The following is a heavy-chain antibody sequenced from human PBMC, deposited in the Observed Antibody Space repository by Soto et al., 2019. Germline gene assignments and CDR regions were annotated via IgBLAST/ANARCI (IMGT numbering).Heavy chain of an antibody. V-gene: IGHV4-31*03. CDR1: GGSMTIGDNY. Sequence: SETLSLTCTVTGGSMTIGDNYWTWIRHHPGKGLEWIGYINHRGSLYYNPSLKSRVSMSVVTSKNQFSLNLTSVTAADTAVYYCARGDIVAIFGMDVWGQGTTVTVSS. CDR2: INHRGSL. J-gene: IGHJ6*02. D-gene: IGHD5-12*01. CDR3: ARGDIVAIFGMDV.